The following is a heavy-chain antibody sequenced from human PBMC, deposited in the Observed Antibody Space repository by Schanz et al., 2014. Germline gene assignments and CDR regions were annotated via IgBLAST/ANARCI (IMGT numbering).Heavy chain of an antibody. CDR2: ISVYNHNK. V-gene: IGHV1-18*01. J-gene: IGHJ4*02. CDR1: GYIFINSG. CDR3: ARDRRFFDRDDLYYFDS. Sequence: QLQLVQSGPEVKKPGATVKVSCKASGYIFINSGISWVRQAPGQGLEWMGWISVYNHNKEYDQKFQGRVTMTTDTSTSTAYMALTGLRSDDTAVYYCARDRRFFDRDDLYYFDSWGQGTLVTVSS. D-gene: IGHD3-3*01.